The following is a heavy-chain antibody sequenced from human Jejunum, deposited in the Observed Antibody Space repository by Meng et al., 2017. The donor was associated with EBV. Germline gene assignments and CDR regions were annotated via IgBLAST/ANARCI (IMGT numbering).Heavy chain of an antibody. V-gene: IGHV3-21*02. CDR3: VRDSSFNVH. CDR1: GFTFSSYS. D-gene: IGHD3-16*02. CDR2: ISSGSSFI. Sequence: VLLVESGGGLVKPGGSLRLSCAASGFTFSSYSMNWVRQAPGKGLEWVSYISSGSSFIYYADSVKGRFTISRDDAKNSLSLQMNNLGADDTAVYYCVRDSSFNVHWGQGTLVTASS. J-gene: IGHJ4*02.